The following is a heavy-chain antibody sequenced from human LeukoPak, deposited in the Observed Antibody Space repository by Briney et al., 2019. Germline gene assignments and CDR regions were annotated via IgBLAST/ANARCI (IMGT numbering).Heavy chain of an antibody. D-gene: IGHD3-9*01. CDR3: ARDTKYYDILTGYYRGDAFDI. CDR2: IYHSGST. J-gene: IGHJ3*02. V-gene: IGHV4-4*02. Sequence: PSETLSLTCAVSGGSISSSNWWSWFRQPPGKGLEWIGEIYHSGSTNYNPSLKSRVTISVDKSKNQFSLKLSSVTAADTAVYYCARDTKYYDILTGYYRGDAFDIWGQGTMVTVSS. CDR1: GGSISSSNW.